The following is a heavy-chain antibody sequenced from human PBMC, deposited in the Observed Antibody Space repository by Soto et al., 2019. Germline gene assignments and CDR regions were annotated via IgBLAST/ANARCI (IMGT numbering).Heavy chain of an antibody. Sequence: LRLSCAASQFSFSSYWMHWVRQVPGKGPAWVSRINHDGSKTEYADSVKGRFTISRDNTNNTLYLQMNSLRVEDTAMYYCVREPWGFSGTWYDYWGQGTLVTVSS. CDR2: INHDGSKT. V-gene: IGHV3-74*01. CDR1: QFSFSSYW. CDR3: VREPWGFSGTWYDY. J-gene: IGHJ4*02. D-gene: IGHD6-13*01.